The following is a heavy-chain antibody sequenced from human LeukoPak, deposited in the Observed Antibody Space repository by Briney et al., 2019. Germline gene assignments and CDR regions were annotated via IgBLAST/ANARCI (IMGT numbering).Heavy chain of an antibody. CDR1: GFTFSSYE. CDR2: ISSSGTTI. CDR3: SRDPRNLDY. Sequence: GGSLRLYCAASGFTFSSYEMNWVRKAPGKGLEWVSYISSSGTTIYYADSVKGRFTISRDNAKNSLYLQMNSLRAEDTAVYYCSRDPRNLDYWGQGTLVTVSS. V-gene: IGHV3-48*03. J-gene: IGHJ4*02. D-gene: IGHD1-14*01.